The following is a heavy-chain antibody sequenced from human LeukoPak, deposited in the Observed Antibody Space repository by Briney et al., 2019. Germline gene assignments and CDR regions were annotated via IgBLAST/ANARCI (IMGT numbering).Heavy chain of an antibody. CDR1: GGTFSSYA. CDR2: IIPIFGTA. J-gene: IGHJ5*02. V-gene: IGHV1-69*06. CDR3: ARVAVPTRSGGYSAWFDP. D-gene: IGHD3-3*01. Sequence: ASVKVSCKASGGTFSSYAISWVRQAPGHRLEWMGGIIPIFGTANYAQKFQGRVTITADKSTSTAYMELSSLRSEDTAVYYCARVAVPTRSGGYSAWFDPWGQGTLVTVSS.